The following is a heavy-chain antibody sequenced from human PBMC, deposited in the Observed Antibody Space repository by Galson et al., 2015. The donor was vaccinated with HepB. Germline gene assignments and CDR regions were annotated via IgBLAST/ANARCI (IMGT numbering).Heavy chain of an antibody. D-gene: IGHD6-19*01. CDR2: ITPSGDNT. J-gene: IGHJ4*02. Sequence: SLRLSCAASGFSFSSYAMSWVRQAPGKGLEWVSAITPSGDNTYSADSMKGRFTISRDNSQNTLFLQMNGLRADDTAIYFCAKVFPEKTDGWYRQALYYFDSWGQGTRVTVSS. CDR3: AKVFPEKTDGWYRQALYYFDS. V-gene: IGHV3-23*01. CDR1: GFSFSSYA.